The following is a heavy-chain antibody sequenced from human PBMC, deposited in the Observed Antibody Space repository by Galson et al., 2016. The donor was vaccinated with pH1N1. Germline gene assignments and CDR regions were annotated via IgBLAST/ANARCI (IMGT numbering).Heavy chain of an antibody. CDR2: IRSSRRAT. J-gene: IGHJ4*02. V-gene: IGHV3-11*06. Sequence: SMRLSCAASGFSFSDYYMSWVRQAPGKGLEWVSYIRSSRRATNYADSVKGRFSISRDNAKNLLFLQMNSLRAEDTAVYYCARGGVSVAAVFDLWGQGALVTVSP. D-gene: IGHD6-19*01. CDR3: ARGGVSVAAVFDL. CDR1: GFSFSDYY.